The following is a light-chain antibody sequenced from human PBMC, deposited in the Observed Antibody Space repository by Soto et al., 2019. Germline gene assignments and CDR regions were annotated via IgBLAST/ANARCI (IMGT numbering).Light chain of an antibody. J-gene: IGLJ2*01. CDR3: SSYTVSTDVV. V-gene: IGLV2-14*01. Sequence: QSALTQPASLSGSPEQSVTISCSGTTSDFVNYKYVSWYQHHPGKAPQLILYEVSNRPSGVSYRFSGSKSDNTASLTISGLQAEDEAYYYCSSYTVSTDVVFGGGTKLTVL. CDR1: TSDFVNYKY. CDR2: EVS.